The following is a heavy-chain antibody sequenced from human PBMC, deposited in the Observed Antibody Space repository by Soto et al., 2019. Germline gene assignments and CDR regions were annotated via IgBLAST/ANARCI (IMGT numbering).Heavy chain of an antibody. CDR1: GFSLTTGGVS. CDR2: INWNDDK. J-gene: IGHJ4*02. D-gene: IGHD6-25*01. CDR3: SQRVGSRGSFDY. Sequence: SGPTLVNPTQTLTLTCTFSGFSLTTGGVSVGWIRQSPGKALEWLASINWNDDKRYSPSLKSRVTITKDNSKKQVVLTMTNVGPVDTATYFCSQRVGSRGSFDYRGQGTLVTVSS. V-gene: IGHV2-5*01.